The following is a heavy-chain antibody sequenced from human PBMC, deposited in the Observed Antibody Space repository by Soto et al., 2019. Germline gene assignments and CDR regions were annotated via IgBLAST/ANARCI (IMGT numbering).Heavy chain of an antibody. D-gene: IGHD3-22*01. CDR2: IRNGGTT. J-gene: IGHJ5*02. Sequence: EVQLVESGGGMVKPGGSLRLSCVASGFTFSHAWLAWVRRAPGKGLEWVGRIRNGGTTDYAAPVKGRFTISRDDSKNTGSLQMNSLETEDTAVYSGSWDASAYYNFRSWGQGTLVTVSS. V-gene: IGHV3-15*01. CDR3: SWDASAYYNFRS. CDR1: GFTFSHAW.